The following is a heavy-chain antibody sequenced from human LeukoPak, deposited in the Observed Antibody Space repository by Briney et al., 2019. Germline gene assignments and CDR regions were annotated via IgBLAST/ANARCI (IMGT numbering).Heavy chain of an antibody. V-gene: IGHV3-23*01. Sequence: PGGSLRLSCAASGFTLSSYAMSWVRQAPGKGLEWVSAISGSGGSTYYADSVKGRFTISRDNSKNTLYLQMNSLRAEDTAVYYCAKGFASGWEPFDYWGQGTLVTVSS. CDR3: AKGFASGWEPFDY. CDR2: ISGSGGST. D-gene: IGHD1-26*01. CDR1: GFTLSSYA. J-gene: IGHJ4*02.